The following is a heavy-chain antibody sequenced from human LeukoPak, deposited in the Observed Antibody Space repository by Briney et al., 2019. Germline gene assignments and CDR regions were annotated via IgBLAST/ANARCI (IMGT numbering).Heavy chain of an antibody. Sequence: GASVKVSCKASGYTFTRNYMHWVRQAPGQGLEWMGIINPDGGSTSYAQKFQGRVTMTTDTSTSTVHMELRSLRSDDTAVYYCARDPSNTSGYYVYHDYWGQGALVTVSS. CDR2: INPDGGST. D-gene: IGHD2-2*01. CDR3: ARDPSNTSGYYVYHDY. V-gene: IGHV1-46*01. CDR1: GYTFTRNY. J-gene: IGHJ4*02.